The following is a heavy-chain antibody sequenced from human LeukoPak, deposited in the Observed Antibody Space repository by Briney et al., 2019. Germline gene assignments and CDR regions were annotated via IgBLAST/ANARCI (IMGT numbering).Heavy chain of an antibody. D-gene: IGHD6-13*01. V-gene: IGHV4-34*01. Sequence: SETLSLTCAVYGGSFSGYYWSWIRQPPGKGLEWIGEINHSGSTNYNPSLKSRVTISVDTSKNQFSLKLSSVTAADTAVYYCARMRVAAAGLNRFDPWGQGTLVTVSS. CDR1: GGSFSGYY. J-gene: IGHJ5*02. CDR2: INHSGST. CDR3: ARMRVAAAGLNRFDP.